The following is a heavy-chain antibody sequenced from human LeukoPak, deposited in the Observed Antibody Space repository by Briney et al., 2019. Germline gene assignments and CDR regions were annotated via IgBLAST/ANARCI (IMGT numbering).Heavy chain of an antibody. CDR3: ARDGSRYWNYGAFDI. Sequence: PSETLSLTCTVSGGSISSYYWSWIRQPAGKGLEWIGRIYTSGSTNYNPSLKSRVTMSVDTSKNQFSLKLSSVTAADTAVYYCARDGSRYWNYGAFDIWGQGTMVTVSS. CDR1: GGSISSYY. CDR2: IYTSGST. D-gene: IGHD1-7*01. J-gene: IGHJ3*02. V-gene: IGHV4-4*07.